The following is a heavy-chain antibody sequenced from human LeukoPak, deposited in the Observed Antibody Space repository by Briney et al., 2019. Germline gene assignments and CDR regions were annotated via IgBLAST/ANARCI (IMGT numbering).Heavy chain of an antibody. J-gene: IGHJ6*02. CDR1: GYTFTGYY. Sequence: ASVKVSCKASGYTFTGYYMHWVRQAPGQGLEWMGWINPNSGGTNYAQKFQGRVTMTRDTSISTAYMELSRLRSDDTAVYYCARDRLNDILTGYYRPPYYYYGMDVWGQGTTVTVSS. CDR3: ARDRLNDILTGYYRPPYYYYGMDV. V-gene: IGHV1-2*02. D-gene: IGHD3-9*01. CDR2: INPNSGGT.